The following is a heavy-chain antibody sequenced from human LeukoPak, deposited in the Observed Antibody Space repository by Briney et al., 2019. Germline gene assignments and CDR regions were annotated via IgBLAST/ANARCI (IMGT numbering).Heavy chain of an antibody. CDR2: ISIRGVNP. J-gene: IGHJ5*02. CDR1: GGSITSYF. V-gene: IGHV3-23*01. Sequence: PSETLSLTCTVSGGSITSYFYIWVRQPPGKGLEWVSSISIRGVNPTYADSVKGRFTISRDNSKNTLYLQMNSLRAEDTAVYYCAKDREEQWLPIATWGQGTLVTVSS. D-gene: IGHD6-19*01. CDR3: AKDREEQWLPIAT.